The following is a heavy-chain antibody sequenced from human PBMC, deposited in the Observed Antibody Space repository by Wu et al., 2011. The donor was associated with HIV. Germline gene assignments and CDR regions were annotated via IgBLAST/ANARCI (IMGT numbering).Heavy chain of an antibody. CDR3: ARDGYCISTRCYDGTLDY. CDR1: GYTFISYG. V-gene: IGHV1-18*01. Sequence: VSCKASGYTFISYGISWVRQAPGQGPEWMGWISVYNGNTKYAQKLQGRVTMTIDRSTSTAYMELRSLRPDETAVYYCARDGYCISTRCYDGTLDYWGQGTLVTVSS. CDR2: ISVYNGNT. J-gene: IGHJ4*02. D-gene: IGHD2-2*03.